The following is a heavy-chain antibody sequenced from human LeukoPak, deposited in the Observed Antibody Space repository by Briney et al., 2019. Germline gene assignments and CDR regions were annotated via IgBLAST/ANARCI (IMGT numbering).Heavy chain of an antibody. D-gene: IGHD1-26*01. CDR3: VKERPGKAYADF. CDR2: ISGSGGST. J-gene: IGHJ4*02. Sequence: GGSLRLSCAASGFTFSIYAMSWVRQAPGKGLEWVSAISGSGGSTYYADSVKGRFTISRDNSRFTVHLQMNSLRGEDTAVYYCVKERPGKAYADFWGQGTLVTLSS. CDR1: GFTFSIYA. V-gene: IGHV3-23*01.